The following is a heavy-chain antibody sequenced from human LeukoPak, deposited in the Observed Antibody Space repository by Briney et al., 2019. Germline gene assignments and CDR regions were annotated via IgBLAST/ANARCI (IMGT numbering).Heavy chain of an antibody. V-gene: IGHV3-23*01. D-gene: IGHD5-18*01. J-gene: IGHJ4*02. CDR3: AKDGGYSYGQVFDY. Sequence: GGSLRLSCAASGFTLSDYHMSWIRQAPGKGLEWVSAISGSGGSTYYADSVKGRFTISRDNSENTLYLQMNSLRAEDTAVYYCAKDGGYSYGQVFDYWGQGTLVTVSS. CDR2: ISGSGGST. CDR1: GFTLSDYH.